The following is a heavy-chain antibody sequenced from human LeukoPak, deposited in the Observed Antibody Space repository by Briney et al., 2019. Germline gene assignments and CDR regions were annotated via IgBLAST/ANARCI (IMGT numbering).Heavy chain of an antibody. D-gene: IGHD3-10*01. CDR1: GFTFSSYA. CDR2: ISGSGGST. J-gene: IGHJ4*02. CDR3: AKEGDYYGSGAIDY. V-gene: IGHV3-23*01. Sequence: PGRSLRLSCAASGFTFSSYAMSWVRQAPGKGLEWVSAISGSGGSTYYADSVKGRFTISRDNSKNTLYLQMNSLRAEDTAVYYCAKEGDYYGSGAIDYWGQGTLVTVSS.